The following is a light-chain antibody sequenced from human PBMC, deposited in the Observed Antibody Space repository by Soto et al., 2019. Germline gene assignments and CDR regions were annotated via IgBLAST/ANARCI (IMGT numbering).Light chain of an antibody. J-gene: IGKJ1*01. CDR3: LQYHNLWA. Sequence: IVMTQSPATLSVSPGERATLSCRASQNIYSNVAWYQQRPGQAPRLLIYRASTRATGITARLSGSGSGTEFTLTISSLQSDDFTVYSCLQYHNLWAFGQGTKVEIK. CDR2: RAS. V-gene: IGKV3-15*01. CDR1: QNIYSN.